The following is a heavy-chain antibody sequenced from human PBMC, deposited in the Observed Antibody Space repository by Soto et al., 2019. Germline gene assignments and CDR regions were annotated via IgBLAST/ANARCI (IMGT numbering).Heavy chain of an antibody. D-gene: IGHD2-2*01. CDR2: IYPGDSDT. J-gene: IGHJ3*02. V-gene: IGHV5-51*01. Sequence: PGESLKISCKGLGNSFNNWIGWVRQMPGKGLEWMGIIYPGDSDTRYSPSFQGQVTISADKSISTAYLQWSSLKASDTAVYYCGRGPSKDAFDIWGQGTMVTVSS. CDR3: GRGPSKDAFDI. CDR1: GNSFNNW.